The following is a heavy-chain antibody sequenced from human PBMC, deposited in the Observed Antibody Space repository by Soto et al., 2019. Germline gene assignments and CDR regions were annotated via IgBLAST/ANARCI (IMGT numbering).Heavy chain of an antibody. V-gene: IGHV1-8*01. J-gene: IGHJ3*02. Sequence: GASVKVSCKASGYTFTSYDINWVRQATGQGLEWMGWMNPNSGNTGYAQKFQGRVTMTRNTSISTAYMELSSLRSEDTAVYYCARKGYCSSTSCDDAFDIWGRGTMVTVS. CDR1: GYTFTSYD. CDR3: ARKGYCSSTSCDDAFDI. CDR2: MNPNSGNT. D-gene: IGHD2-2*01.